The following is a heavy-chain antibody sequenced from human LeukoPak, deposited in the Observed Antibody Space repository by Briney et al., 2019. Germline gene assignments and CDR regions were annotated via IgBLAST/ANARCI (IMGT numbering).Heavy chain of an antibody. CDR1: GFTFSSYS. J-gene: IGHJ4*02. Sequence: TGGSLRLSCAASGFTFSSYSMNWVRQAPGKGLEWVSYISSSSSTIYYADSVKGRFTISRDNAKNSLYLQMNSLRAEDTAVYYCARGPHGRDPHNYFDYWGQGTLVTVSS. V-gene: IGHV3-48*04. CDR3: ARGPHGRDPHNYFDY. CDR2: ISSSSSTI.